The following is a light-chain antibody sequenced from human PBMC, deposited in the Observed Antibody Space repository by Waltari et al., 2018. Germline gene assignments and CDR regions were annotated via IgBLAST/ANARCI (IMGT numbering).Light chain of an antibody. CDR1: QNINTW. CDR2: KAS. V-gene: IGKV1-5*03. J-gene: IGKJ1*01. CDR3: QQYNAYRA. Sequence: DIQMTQSPSTLSASVGDRVTITCRASQNINTWLAWYQQKPGKAPKLLIFKASTLESGVPSRFSGSGSGTEFTLTISSLQPDDFATYYCQQYNAYRAFGQGTKLEIK.